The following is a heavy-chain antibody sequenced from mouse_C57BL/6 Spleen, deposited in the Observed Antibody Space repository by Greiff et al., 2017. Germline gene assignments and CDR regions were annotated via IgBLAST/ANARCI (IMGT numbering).Heavy chain of an antibody. J-gene: IGHJ1*03. Sequence: EVQLKESGGGLVKPGGSLKLSCAASGFTFSSYAMSWVRQTPEKRLEWVATISDGGSYTYYPDNVKGRFTISRDNAKNNLYLQMSHLKSEDTAMYYCARGGTTVVAPDFDVWGTGTTVTVSS. CDR3: ARGGTTVVAPDFDV. D-gene: IGHD1-1*01. CDR2: ISDGGSYT. V-gene: IGHV5-4*01. CDR1: GFTFSSYA.